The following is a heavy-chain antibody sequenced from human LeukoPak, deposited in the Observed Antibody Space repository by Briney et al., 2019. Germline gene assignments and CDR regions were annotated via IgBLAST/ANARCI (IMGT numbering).Heavy chain of an antibody. Sequence: PSATLSLTCTVSGGSISSYDCSWIRQPPGNGLEWSGSIYYSGSTNYTPSINSRATISVDPSTNSFSLRLRSVTPTHTAVYYCARLVTYYYDSSGYPNRIFDYWGQGTLVTVSS. J-gene: IGHJ4*02. CDR1: GGSISSYD. V-gene: IGHV4-59*01. CDR3: ARLVTYYYDSSGYPNRIFDY. CDR2: IYYSGST. D-gene: IGHD3-22*01.